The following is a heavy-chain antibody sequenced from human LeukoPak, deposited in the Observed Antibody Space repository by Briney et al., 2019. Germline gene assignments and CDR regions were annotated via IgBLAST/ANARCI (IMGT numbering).Heavy chain of an antibody. V-gene: IGHV3-30*02. J-gene: IGHJ4*02. D-gene: IGHD1-26*01. CDR3: ASLDRGSYYSFDC. CDR2: IRYDGSNK. CDR1: GFTFSSYG. Sequence: PGGSLRLSCAASGFTFSSYGMHWVRQAPGRGLEWVAFIRYDGSNKYYADSVKGRFTISRDNSKNTLYLQMNSLRAEDTAVYYCASLDRGSYYSFDCWGQGTLVTVSS.